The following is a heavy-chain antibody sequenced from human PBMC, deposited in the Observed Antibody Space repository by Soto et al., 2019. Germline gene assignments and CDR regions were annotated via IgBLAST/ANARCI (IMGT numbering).Heavy chain of an antibody. J-gene: IGHJ6*02. D-gene: IGHD3-3*01. CDR1: GFTLSRND. Sequence: QTGGSPRLSCATSGFTLSRNDMTWVRQAPGKGLECVSNAINNGGGTDYAASVKGRFTFYRDYSRKKLFMQMNSLRGEDTAVFYCAKYRFLDYGMDVWGQGTTVTVSS. CDR2: AINNGGGT. V-gene: IGHV3-23*01. CDR3: AKYRFLDYGMDV.